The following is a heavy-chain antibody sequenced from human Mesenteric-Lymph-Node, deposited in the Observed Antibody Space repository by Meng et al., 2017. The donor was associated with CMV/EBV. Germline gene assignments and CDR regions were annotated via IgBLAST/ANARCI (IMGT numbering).Heavy chain of an antibody. D-gene: IGHD2-2*01. J-gene: IGHJ6*02. V-gene: IGHV3-74*01. CDR3: ARDGSRHCSSTSCLGGMGV. CDR2: INSDGSST. Sequence: GGSLRLSCAASGFTFSSYWMHWVRQAPGKGLVWVSRINSDGSSTSYADSVKGRFTISRDNAKNTLSLQMNSLRVEDSAVYYCARDGSRHCSSTSCLGGMGVWGQGTTVTVSS. CDR1: GFTFSSYW.